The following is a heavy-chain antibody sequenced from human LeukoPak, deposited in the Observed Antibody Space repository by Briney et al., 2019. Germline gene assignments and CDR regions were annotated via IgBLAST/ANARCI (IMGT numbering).Heavy chain of an antibody. D-gene: IGHD3-22*01. CDR3: AKTYYYDSSGYYAIPFDY. CDR1: GFTFSSYA. V-gene: IGHV3-23*01. Sequence: GGSLRLSCVASGFTFSSYAMSWVRQAPGKGLEWVSAISGSGGSTYYADSVKGRFTISRDNSKNTLYLQMNSLRAEDTAVYYCAKTYYYDSSGYYAIPFDYWGQGTLVTVSS. J-gene: IGHJ4*02. CDR2: ISGSGGST.